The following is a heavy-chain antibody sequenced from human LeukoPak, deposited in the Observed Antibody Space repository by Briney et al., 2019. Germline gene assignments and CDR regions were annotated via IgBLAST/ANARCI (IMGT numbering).Heavy chain of an antibody. J-gene: IGHJ6*03. Sequence: GGSLRLSCAASGFTFSSYAMSWVRQAPGKGLEWVSAISGSGSSTYYADSVKGRFTISRDNSKNSLYLQMNSLRAEDTAVYYCARVREYSSSWAYYYYYYYMDVWGKGTTVTVSS. CDR3: ARVREYSSSWAYYYYYYYMDV. D-gene: IGHD6-13*01. CDR1: GFTFSSYA. CDR2: ISGSGSST. V-gene: IGHV3-23*01.